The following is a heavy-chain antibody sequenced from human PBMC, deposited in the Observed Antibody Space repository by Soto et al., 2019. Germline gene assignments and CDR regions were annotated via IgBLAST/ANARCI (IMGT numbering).Heavy chain of an antibody. D-gene: IGHD1-26*01. J-gene: IGHJ4*02. Sequence: LRLSCAASGFTFSSYEMNWVRQAPGKGLEWVSYITGSGNTIYCADSVKGRFTISRDNAKNSMYLQMNSLRAEDTAVYYCARGGSYFDYWGQGTLVTVSS. CDR3: ARGGSYFDY. CDR2: ITGSGNTI. CDR1: GFTFSSYE. V-gene: IGHV3-48*03.